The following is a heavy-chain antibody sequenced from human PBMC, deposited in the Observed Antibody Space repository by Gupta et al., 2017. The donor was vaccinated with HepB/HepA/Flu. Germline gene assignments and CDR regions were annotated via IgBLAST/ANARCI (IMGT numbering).Heavy chain of an antibody. V-gene: IGHV3-30-3*01. Sequence: QLQLVESGGDVVQPGRSLSLSCSASGFTFNIYAMNWVRQAPGKGLEWVAVISYDGGNKFYADSVKGRFTISRDNSKNTLYLQMNSLRVEDTAVYYCARSEGTGWYDASDIWGQGTMVTVSS. CDR1: GFTFNIYA. J-gene: IGHJ3*02. D-gene: IGHD6-19*01. CDR3: ARSEGTGWYDASDI. CDR2: ISYDGGNK.